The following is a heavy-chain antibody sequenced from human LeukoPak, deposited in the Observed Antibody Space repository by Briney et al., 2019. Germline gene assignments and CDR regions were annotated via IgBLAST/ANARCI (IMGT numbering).Heavy chain of an antibody. D-gene: IGHD2-2*01. CDR3: AREVGDSIVVVLEDAFDI. CDR2: IYTSGST. CDR1: GGSISSYY. V-gene: IGHV4-4*07. J-gene: IGHJ3*02. Sequence: SGTLSLTCTVSGGSISSYYWSWIRQPAGKGLEWIGRIYTSGSTNYNPSLKSRVTMSVDTSKNQFSLKLSSVTAADTAVYYCAREVGDSIVVVLEDAFDIWGQGTMVTVSS.